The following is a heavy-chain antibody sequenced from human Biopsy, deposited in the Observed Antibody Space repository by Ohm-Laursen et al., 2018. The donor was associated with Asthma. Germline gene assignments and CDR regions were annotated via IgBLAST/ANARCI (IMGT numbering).Heavy chain of an antibody. CDR3: ARTYYDFLTGQVDDAFAL. Sequence: GASVKVSCKASGYTFISYAIHWVRQAPGQRLEWMEWINAGNGNTKYSQKFQGRVTITRDTSASTAYMDLRSLRSEDTAMYYCARTYYDFLTGQVDDAFALWGQGTMVTVCS. V-gene: IGHV1-3*01. D-gene: IGHD3-9*01. J-gene: IGHJ3*01. CDR1: GYTFISYA. CDR2: INAGNGNT.